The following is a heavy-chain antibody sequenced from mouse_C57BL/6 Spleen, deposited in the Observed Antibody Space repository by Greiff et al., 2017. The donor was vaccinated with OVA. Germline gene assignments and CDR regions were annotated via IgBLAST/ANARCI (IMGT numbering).Heavy chain of an antibody. CDR3: ARSEGSSGYINYAMDY. J-gene: IGHJ4*01. V-gene: IGHV1-85*01. D-gene: IGHD3-2*02. Sequence: QVQLQQSGPELVKPGASVKLSCKASGYTFTSYDINWVKQRPGQGLEWIGWIYPRDGSTKYNEKFKGKATLTVDTSSSTAYMELHSLTSEDSAVYFCARSEGSSGYINYAMDYWGQGTSVTVSS. CDR2: IYPRDGST. CDR1: GYTFTSYD.